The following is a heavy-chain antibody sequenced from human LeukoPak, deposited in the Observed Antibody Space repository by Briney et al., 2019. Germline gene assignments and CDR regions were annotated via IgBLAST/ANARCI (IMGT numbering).Heavy chain of an antibody. V-gene: IGHV3-23*01. CDR3: AKSERITMVRGVIDY. D-gene: IGHD3-10*01. CDR2: ISGSGGST. Sequence: PGGSLRLSCAASGFTFSSYAMSWVRQAPGEGLEWVSAISGSGGSTYYADSVKGRFTISRDNSKNTLYLQMNSLRAEDTAVYYCAKSERITMVRGVIDYWGQGTLVTVSS. J-gene: IGHJ4*02. CDR1: GFTFSSYA.